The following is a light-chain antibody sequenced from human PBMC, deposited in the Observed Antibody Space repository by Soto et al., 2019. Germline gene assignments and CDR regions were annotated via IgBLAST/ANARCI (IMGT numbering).Light chain of an antibody. CDR2: LAS. CDR1: QSVTNNY. Sequence: EIVLTQSPGTLSLSPGERATLSCRASQSVTNNYLAWYQQKTGRTPRLIVYLASSRAPGIPDRFSGSGSGTHFTLTIRRVEPEDFAVYYCQQYGSSPWTFGQGTKVEIK. CDR3: QQYGSSPWT. J-gene: IGKJ1*01. V-gene: IGKV3-20*01.